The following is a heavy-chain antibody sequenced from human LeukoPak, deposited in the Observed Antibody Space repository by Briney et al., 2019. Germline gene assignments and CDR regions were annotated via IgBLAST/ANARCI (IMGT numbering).Heavy chain of an antibody. V-gene: IGHV4-59*08. CDR3: ASGYDDFDY. J-gene: IGHJ4*02. CDR1: GGSISSYY. D-gene: IGHD5-12*01. Sequence: PSETLSLTCTVSGGSISSYYWSWIRQPPGKGLEWIGYIYYSGGTNYSPSLKSRVTISIDTSKNQFSLRLTSVTAADTAVYYCASGYDDFDYWGQGTLVTVSS. CDR2: IYYSGGT.